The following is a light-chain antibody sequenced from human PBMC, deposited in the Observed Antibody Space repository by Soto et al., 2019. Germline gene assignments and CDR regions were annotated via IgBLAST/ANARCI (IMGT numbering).Light chain of an antibody. CDR1: TSDVGTYDY. CDR2: EVS. Sequence: QSVLTQPASVSGSPGQSITISCTGTTSDVGTYDYVSWYQHQPGKAPKVMIYEVSNRTSGVSDRFSGSKSGNTASLTISGLQAEDEADYYCSSYVGAATRVFGTGTKVTVL. CDR3: SSYVGAATRV. J-gene: IGLJ1*01. V-gene: IGLV2-14*01.